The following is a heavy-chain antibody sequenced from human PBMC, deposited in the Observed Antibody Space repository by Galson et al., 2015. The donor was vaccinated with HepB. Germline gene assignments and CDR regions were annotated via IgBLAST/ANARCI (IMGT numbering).Heavy chain of an antibody. CDR1: GYTFTRYY. Sequence: SVKVSCKASGYTFTRYYMHWVRQAPGQGLEWMGIINPSGGSTSYAQKFQGRVTMTRDTSTSTVYMELSSLRSEDTAVYYCAREGAYCGGDCYSGNFDYWGQGTLVTVSS. CDR2: INPSGGST. D-gene: IGHD2-21*02. V-gene: IGHV1-46*01. CDR3: AREGAYCGGDCYSGNFDY. J-gene: IGHJ4*02.